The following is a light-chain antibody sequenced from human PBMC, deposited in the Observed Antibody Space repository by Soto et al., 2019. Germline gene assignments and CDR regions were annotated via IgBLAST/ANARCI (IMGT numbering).Light chain of an antibody. V-gene: IGLV4-69*01. Sequence: QLVLTQSPSASASLGASVKLTCTLSSGHSSYAIAWHQQQPEKGPRYLMKLNSDGCHSKGDGIPDRFSGSSSGAERYLIISSLQSEDEADYYCQTWGTGIHVFGTGTKLTVL. J-gene: IGLJ1*01. CDR1: SGHSSYA. CDR3: QTWGTGIHV. CDR2: LNSDGCH.